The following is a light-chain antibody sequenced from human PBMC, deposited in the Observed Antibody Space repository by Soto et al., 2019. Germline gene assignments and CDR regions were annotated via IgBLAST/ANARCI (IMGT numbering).Light chain of an antibody. V-gene: IGKV1-6*01. CDR3: LQDSDYSWS. Sequence: AVQMTQSPSSLSASVGDRVIITCRASQAIRNELSWYQQKPGKAPKLLVFGASTLQDGAPSRFSGSGYGTDFALTINSLRPEDFATYYCLQDSDYSWSFGQGTRV. CDR1: QAIRNE. CDR2: GAS. J-gene: IGKJ1*01.